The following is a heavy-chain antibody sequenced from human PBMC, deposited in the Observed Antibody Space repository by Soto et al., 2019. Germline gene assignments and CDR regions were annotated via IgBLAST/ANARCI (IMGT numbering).Heavy chain of an antibody. Sequence: GGSLRLSCAASGFTFSSYWMSWVRQAPGKGLEWVANIKQDGSEEYYVDSVKGRFTISRDNAKNSLYLQMNSLRAEDTAVYYCATNDYGDYFDYWGQGTLVTVSS. V-gene: IGHV3-7*01. D-gene: IGHD4-17*01. CDR1: GFTFSSYW. CDR3: ATNDYGDYFDY. CDR2: IKQDGSEE. J-gene: IGHJ4*02.